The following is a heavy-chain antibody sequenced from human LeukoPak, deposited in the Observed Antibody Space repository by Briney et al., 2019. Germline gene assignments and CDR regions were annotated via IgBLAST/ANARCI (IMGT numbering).Heavy chain of an antibody. CDR3: ARAGSGWTKFDY. CDR2: INAGNGNT. J-gene: IGHJ4*02. Sequence: ASVKVSCKASGYTFTSYAMHWVRQAPGQRLEWMGWINAGNGNTKYSQKFQGRVTITRDTSASTAYMELSSLRSEDTAVYYCARAGSGWTKFDYWGQGTLVTVSS. D-gene: IGHD6-19*01. CDR1: GYTFTSYA. V-gene: IGHV1-3*01.